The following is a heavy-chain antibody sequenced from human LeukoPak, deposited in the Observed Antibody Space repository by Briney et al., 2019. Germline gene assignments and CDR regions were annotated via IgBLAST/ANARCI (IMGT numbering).Heavy chain of an antibody. J-gene: IGHJ4*02. V-gene: IGHV3-21*01. CDR1: GFTFDDYA. CDR2: ISSSSSYI. Sequence: GRSLRLSCAASGFTFDDYAMHWVRQAPGKGLEWVSSISSSSSYIYYADSVKGRFTISRDNAKNSLYLQMNSLRAEDTAVYYCARGGGIVGATVDYWGQGTLVTVSS. D-gene: IGHD1-26*01. CDR3: ARGGGIVGATVDY.